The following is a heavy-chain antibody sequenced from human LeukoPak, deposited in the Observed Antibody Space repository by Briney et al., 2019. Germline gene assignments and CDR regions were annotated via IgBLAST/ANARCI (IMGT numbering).Heavy chain of an antibody. D-gene: IGHD3-10*01. CDR1: GGSISSYY. V-gene: IGHV4-59*12. Sequence: SETLSLTCTVSGGSISSYYWSWIRQPPGKGLEWIGYIYYSGSTNYNPSLKSRVTISVDTSKNQFSLKLSSVTAADTAMYYCARDHSMVRGVLDYWGQGTLVTVSS. CDR2: IYYSGST. CDR3: ARDHSMVRGVLDY. J-gene: IGHJ4*02.